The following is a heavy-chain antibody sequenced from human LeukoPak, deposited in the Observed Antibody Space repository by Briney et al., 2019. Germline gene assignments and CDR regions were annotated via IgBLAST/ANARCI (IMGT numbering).Heavy chain of an antibody. CDR3: ARADLRYFDWLLDY. CDR1: GDSISNYC. J-gene: IGHJ4*02. D-gene: IGHD3-9*01. CDR2: IYYSGTT. Sequence: PSETLSLTCAVSGDSISNYCWSWIRQPPGKGLEWIGCIYYSGTTYYKPPLKTRVTISVDTSKNQFSLKLSSVTAADTAVYYCARADLRYFDWLLDYWGQGTLVTVSS. V-gene: IGHV4-59*01.